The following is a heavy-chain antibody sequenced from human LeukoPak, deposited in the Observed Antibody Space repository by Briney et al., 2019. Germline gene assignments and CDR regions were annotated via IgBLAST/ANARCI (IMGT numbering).Heavy chain of an antibody. D-gene: IGHD3-16*02. Sequence: GASMKVSCKASGGTFSSYAISWVRQAPGQGLEWMGGVIPIFGTANYAQKFQGRVTITADESTSTAYMELSSLRSEDTAVYYCARDLNSHYDYVWGSYRYRAGDFDYWGQGTLVTVSS. V-gene: IGHV1-69*13. CDR3: ARDLNSHYDYVWGSYRYRAGDFDY. CDR2: VIPIFGTA. J-gene: IGHJ4*02. CDR1: GGTFSSYA.